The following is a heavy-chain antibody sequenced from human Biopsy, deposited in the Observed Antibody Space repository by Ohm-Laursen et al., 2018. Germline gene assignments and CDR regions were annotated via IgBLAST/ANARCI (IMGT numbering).Heavy chain of an antibody. CDR2: IYNTETT. J-gene: IGHJ5*02. CDR1: DGSINSNDYY. CDR3: ARHPTGFWFDP. V-gene: IGHV4-39*01. Sequence: TLSLTCTVSDGSINSNDYYWAWLRQPPGKGLEWIGSIYNTETTFYNPSLKSRVTISVDTSTNQFSLKVSSVTAADTALYFCARHPTGFWFDPWGHGTLVTVSS.